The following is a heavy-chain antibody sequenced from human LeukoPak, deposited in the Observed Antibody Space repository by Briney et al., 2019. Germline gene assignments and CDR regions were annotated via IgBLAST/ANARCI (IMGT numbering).Heavy chain of an antibody. J-gene: IGHJ4*02. CDR3: AREVIGLAIDY. D-gene: IGHD3-10*01. CDR2: IYYSGST. Sequence: PSQTLSLTCTVSGGSISSGGYYLSWNRQHPGKGLEWIGYIYYSGSTYYNPSLKSRVTISVDTSKNQFSLKLSSVTAADTAVYYCAREVIGLAIDYWGQGTLVTVSS. CDR1: GGSISSGGYY. V-gene: IGHV4-31*03.